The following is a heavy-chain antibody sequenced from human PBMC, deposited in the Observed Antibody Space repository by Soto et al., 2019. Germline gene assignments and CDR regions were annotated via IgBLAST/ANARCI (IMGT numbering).Heavy chain of an antibody. V-gene: IGHV4-61*08. Sequence: SETLSLTCSVSGGSVCSGDYYWSWIRLPPGKGLEWIGYIYYSGSTKYSPSLKSRVTISLEKSKNQFSLKLSSVTAADTAVYYCATDSVGAGWLVVESDWGPGTLVTVSS. J-gene: IGHJ4*02. CDR2: IYYSGST. CDR1: GGSVCSGDYY. CDR3: ATDSVGAGWLVVESD. D-gene: IGHD6-19*01.